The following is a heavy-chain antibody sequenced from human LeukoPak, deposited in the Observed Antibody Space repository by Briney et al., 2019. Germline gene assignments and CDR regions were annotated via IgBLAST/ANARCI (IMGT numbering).Heavy chain of an antibody. Sequence: ASVKVSCKASGYTFTSYVMHWVRQAPGQRLEWMGWINAGNGNTKYSQKFQGRVTITRDTSASTAYMELSSLRSDDTAVYYCARGASGWYYSVDYWGQGTLVTVSS. CDR1: GYTFTSYV. CDR3: ARGASGWYYSVDY. D-gene: IGHD6-19*01. CDR2: INAGNGNT. J-gene: IGHJ4*02. V-gene: IGHV1-3*01.